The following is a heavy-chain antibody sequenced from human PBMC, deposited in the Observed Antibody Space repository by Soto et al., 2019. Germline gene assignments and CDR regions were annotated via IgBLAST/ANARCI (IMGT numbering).Heavy chain of an antibody. Sequence: GGSLRLSCTASGFTFGDYAMSWFRQAPGKGLEWVGFIRSKAYGGTTEYAASVKGRFTISRDDSKSIAYLQMNSLKTEDTAVYYCTRDRVRYGNSGSYGRWGYWGQGTLVTVSS. V-gene: IGHV3-49*03. CDR1: GFTFGDYA. CDR3: TRDRVRYGNSGSYGRWGY. CDR2: IRSKAYGGTT. D-gene: IGHD1-26*01. J-gene: IGHJ4*02.